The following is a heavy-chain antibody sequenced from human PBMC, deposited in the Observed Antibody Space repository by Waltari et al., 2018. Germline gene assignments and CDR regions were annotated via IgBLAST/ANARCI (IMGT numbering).Heavy chain of an antibody. CDR2: IYYSGST. V-gene: IGHV4-39*01. CDR3: ARQGSYYDSSDY. Sequence: QLQLQESGPGLVKPSETLSLPCTVSGGSISSSSYYWGWIRQPPGKGLEWIGSIYYSGSTYYNPSLKSRVTISVDTSKNQFSLKLSSVTAADTAVYYCARQGSYYDSSDYWGQGTLVTVSS. CDR1: GGSISSSSYY. D-gene: IGHD3-22*01. J-gene: IGHJ4*02.